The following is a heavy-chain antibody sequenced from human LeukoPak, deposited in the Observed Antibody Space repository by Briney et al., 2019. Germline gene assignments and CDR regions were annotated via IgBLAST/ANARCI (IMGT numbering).Heavy chain of an antibody. CDR1: GFTFNNYA. CDR2: ISGGGETT. D-gene: IGHD4-17*01. Sequence: GGSLRLSCAASGFTFNNYAMNWVRQAPGKGLEWVSSISGGGETTYYADSAKGRFTISRDNSQNTLYLQMNSLRAENTAVYYCARDYADYVGYFFFDYWGQGTLVTVSS. J-gene: IGHJ4*02. CDR3: ARDYADYVGYFFFDY. V-gene: IGHV3-23*01.